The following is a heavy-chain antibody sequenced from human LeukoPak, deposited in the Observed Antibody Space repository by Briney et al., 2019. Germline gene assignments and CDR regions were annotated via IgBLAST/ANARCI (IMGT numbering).Heavy chain of an antibody. V-gene: IGHV3-15*01. CDR2: IKSKTDGGTI. J-gene: IGHJ4*02. CDR1: GIGFTNAW. Sequence: PGGSLRLSCATSGIGFTNAWMTWVRQAPGKGLEWVGRIKSKTDGGTIDYAAPVKGRFTILRDDSQMTLYLQMNSLKIEGTAVYYCTTDRGITARPAFDSWGQGTLVIVSS. D-gene: IGHD6-6*01. CDR3: TTDRGITARPAFDS.